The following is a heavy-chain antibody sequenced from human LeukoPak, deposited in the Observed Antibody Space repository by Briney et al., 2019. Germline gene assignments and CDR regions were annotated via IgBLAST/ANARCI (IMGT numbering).Heavy chain of an antibody. Sequence: GGSLRLSCAASGFSFSSFAMYWVRQAPGKGLEWVAVISYDGSNKYYEDSVKGRFTVSRDNSKNTLYLQMDSLRVEDTAVYYCARKYCSAGSCYVDYWGQGTLVTVSS. CDR1: GFSFSSFA. V-gene: IGHV3-30*04. D-gene: IGHD2-15*01. CDR3: ARKYCSAGSCYVDY. CDR2: ISYDGSNK. J-gene: IGHJ4*02.